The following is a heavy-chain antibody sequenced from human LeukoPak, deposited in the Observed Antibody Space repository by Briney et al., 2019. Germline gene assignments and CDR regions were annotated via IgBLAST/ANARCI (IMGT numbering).Heavy chain of an antibody. CDR2: INPSGGST. J-gene: IGHJ3*02. Sequence: ASVKVSCKASGYTFTSYCMHWVRQAPGQGLEWMGIINPSGGSTSYAQKFQGRVTMTRDTSTSTVYMELSSLRSEDTAVYYCARVVQGGAFDIWGQGTMVTVSS. CDR1: GYTFTSYC. D-gene: IGHD3-10*02. CDR3: ARVVQGGAFDI. V-gene: IGHV1-46*01.